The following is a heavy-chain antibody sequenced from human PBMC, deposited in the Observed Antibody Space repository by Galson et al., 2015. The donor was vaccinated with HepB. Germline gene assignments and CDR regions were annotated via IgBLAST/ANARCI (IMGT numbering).Heavy chain of an antibody. CDR1: GYTFTSYD. CDR2: MNPNSGNT. V-gene: IGHV1-8*01. Sequence: SVKVSCKASGYTFTSYDINWVRQATGQGPEWMGWMNPNSGNTGYAQKFQGRVTMTRNTSISTAYMELSSLRSEDTAVYYCASAGSYGSGSYLPYYYYGMDVWGQGTTVTVSS. D-gene: IGHD3-10*01. CDR3: ASAGSYGSGSYLPYYYYGMDV. J-gene: IGHJ6*02.